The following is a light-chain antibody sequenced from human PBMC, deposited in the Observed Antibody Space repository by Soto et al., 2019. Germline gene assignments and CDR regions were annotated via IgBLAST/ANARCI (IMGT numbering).Light chain of an antibody. CDR3: QKYNGAPFT. V-gene: IGKV1-27*01. CDR2: AAS. J-gene: IGKJ3*01. Sequence: DIQMTQSPSSLSASVGDRVTITCRASQGISNYLAWYQQTPGKVPKLLIYAASTLQSGVPSRFSGSGSGTDFTLTIRSLQPEDVANYYCQKYNGAPFTFGPGTKVDIK. CDR1: QGISNY.